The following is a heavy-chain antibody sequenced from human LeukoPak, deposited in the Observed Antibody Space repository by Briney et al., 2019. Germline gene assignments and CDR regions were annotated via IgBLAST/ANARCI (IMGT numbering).Heavy chain of an antibody. CDR3: AKSSSRSGDFDY. CDR1: GFTFSSYA. J-gene: IGHJ4*02. Sequence: PGGSLRLSCAASGFTFSSYAMSWVAPAPGKGLEGVLAISGSGGTTDYADCVKGRFTISRDNSKNTLYLQMNSLRGEDTAVYYCAKSSSRSGDFDYWGQGTLVTVSS. D-gene: IGHD3-10*01. V-gene: IGHV3-23*01. CDR2: ISGSGGTT.